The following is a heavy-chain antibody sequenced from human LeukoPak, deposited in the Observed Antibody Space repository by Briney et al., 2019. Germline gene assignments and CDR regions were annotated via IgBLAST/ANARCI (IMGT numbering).Heavy chain of an antibody. Sequence: SETLSLTCTVSGGSISNYYWSWIRQPAGKGLEWIGRIYTSGTTHYNPSLKSRVTMSVDTSKNQFSLKLSSVTAADTAVYYCARLSTVTTSFDYWGQGTLVTVSS. D-gene: IGHD4-17*01. CDR2: IYTSGTT. CDR1: GGSISNYY. CDR3: ARLSTVTTSFDY. J-gene: IGHJ4*02. V-gene: IGHV4-4*07.